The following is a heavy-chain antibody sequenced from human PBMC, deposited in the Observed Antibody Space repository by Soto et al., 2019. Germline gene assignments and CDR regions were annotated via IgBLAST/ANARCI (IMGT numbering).Heavy chain of an antibody. CDR3: ARSQGGSSRLDIHYYYYYGMDV. V-gene: IGHV1-69*01. CDR1: GGTFSSYA. J-gene: IGHJ6*02. D-gene: IGHD2-15*01. CDR2: IIPIFGTA. Sequence: QVQLVQSGAEVKKPGSSVKVSCKAPGGTFSSYAISWVRQAPGQGLEWMGGIIPIFGTAKYAQKFQGRVTITADESTSTGYMELSSLRSEDTAVYYCARSQGGSSRLDIHYYYYYGMDVWGQGTTVTVSS.